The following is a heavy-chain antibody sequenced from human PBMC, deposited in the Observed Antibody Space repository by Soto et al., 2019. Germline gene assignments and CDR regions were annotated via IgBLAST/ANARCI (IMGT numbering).Heavy chain of an antibody. Sequence: QPGGSLRLSCAASGLTFSGHWMTWVRQTPGEGLQWVAAIKPDGSETFYVDSVKGRFTISRDNARNSLFLQMDSLRAEDTAAYYCTSRPSGMTYHAVFDFWGQGTLVTVSS. CDR1: GLTFSGHW. CDR3: TSRPSGMTYHAVFDF. D-gene: IGHD2-21*02. CDR2: IKPDGSET. V-gene: IGHV3-7*03. J-gene: IGHJ4*02.